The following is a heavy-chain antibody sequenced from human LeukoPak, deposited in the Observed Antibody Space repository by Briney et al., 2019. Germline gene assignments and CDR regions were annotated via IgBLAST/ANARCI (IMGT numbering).Heavy chain of an antibody. V-gene: IGHV2-5*02. CDR2: IYWDDDR. CDR1: GFSLNTRGVR. Sequence: SGPTLVHPTQTLTLTCTFSGFSLNTRGVRVGWIRQPPGRALEWLALIYWDDDRRYSPSLKSRLTITKDTSKNQVVLTITNMDPVDTATYFCAHRKNYYDSSVFDNWGQGTLVTVSS. D-gene: IGHD3-22*01. J-gene: IGHJ4*02. CDR3: AHRKNYYDSSVFDN.